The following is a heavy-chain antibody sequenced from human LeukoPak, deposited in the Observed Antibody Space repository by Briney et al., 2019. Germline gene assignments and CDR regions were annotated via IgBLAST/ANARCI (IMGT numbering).Heavy chain of an antibody. D-gene: IGHD2-2*01. J-gene: IGHJ6*04. CDR1: GYTFTSYA. Sequence: EASVKVSCKASGYTFTSYAMHWVRQAPGQRLEWMGWINAGNGNTKYSQKFQGRVTITRDTSASTAYMELSSLRSEDTAVYYCARSGRTSCSSTSCYYYYGMDVWGKGTTVTVSS. V-gene: IGHV1-3*01. CDR3: ARSGRTSCSSTSCYYYYGMDV. CDR2: INAGNGNT.